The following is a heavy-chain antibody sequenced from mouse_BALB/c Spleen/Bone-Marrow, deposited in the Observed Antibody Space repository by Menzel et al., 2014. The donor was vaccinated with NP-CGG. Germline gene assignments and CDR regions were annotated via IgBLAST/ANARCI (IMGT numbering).Heavy chain of an antibody. V-gene: IGHV1S130*01. J-gene: IGHJ2*01. CDR2: IHPNSGST. Sequence: VQLQQSGSVLVRPGASVKLSCKASGYTFTNSWIHWAKQRPGQGLEWIGEIHPNSGSTNYNEKFKGKAILTVDTSSSTAYVDLSSLTSEDSAVYYCARHHRFAYYFDYWGQGTTLTVSS. CDR1: GYTFTNSW. CDR3: ARHHRFAYYFDY.